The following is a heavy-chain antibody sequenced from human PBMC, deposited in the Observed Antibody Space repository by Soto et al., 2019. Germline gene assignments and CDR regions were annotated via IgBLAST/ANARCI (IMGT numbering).Heavy chain of an antibody. V-gene: IGHV3-23*01. CDR2: ISGSGGST. Sequence: PRGSLRLSCAASGFTFSSYAMSWVRQAPGKGLEWVSAISGSGGSTYYADSVKGRFTISRDNSKNTLYLQMNSLRAEDTAVYYCAKERQPMVLGPNWFDPWGQGTLVTVYS. D-gene: IGHD6-13*01. J-gene: IGHJ5*02. CDR1: GFTFSSYA. CDR3: AKERQPMVLGPNWFDP.